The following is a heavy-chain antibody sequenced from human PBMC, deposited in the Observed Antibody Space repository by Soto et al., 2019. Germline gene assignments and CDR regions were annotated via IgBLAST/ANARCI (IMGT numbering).Heavy chain of an antibody. CDR3: ARIKLEAAMADQHLDY. J-gene: IGHJ4*02. CDR1: GGSISSGGYY. CDR2: IYYSGST. Sequence: QVQLQESGPGLVKPSQTLSLTCTVSGGSISSGGYYWSWIRQHPGKGLEWIGYIYYSGSTYYNPSLKSRVTISVDTSKNQFSLKLSSVTAADTAVYYCARIKLEAAMADQHLDYWGQGTLVTVSS. D-gene: IGHD5-18*01. V-gene: IGHV4-31*03.